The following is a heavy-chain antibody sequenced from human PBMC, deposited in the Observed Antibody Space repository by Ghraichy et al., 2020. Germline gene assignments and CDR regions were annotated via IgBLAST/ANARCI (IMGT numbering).Heavy chain of an antibody. J-gene: IGHJ4*02. Sequence: GGSLRLSCAASGFTFDDYAMHWVRQAPGKGLEWVSGISWNSGSIGYADSVKGRFTISRDNAKNSLYLQMNSLRAEDTALYYCAKDKRFREFDLPLFDYWGQGTLVTVSS. CDR1: GFTFDDYA. CDR3: AKDKRFREFDLPLFDY. D-gene: IGHD3-10*01. V-gene: IGHV3-9*01. CDR2: ISWNSGSI.